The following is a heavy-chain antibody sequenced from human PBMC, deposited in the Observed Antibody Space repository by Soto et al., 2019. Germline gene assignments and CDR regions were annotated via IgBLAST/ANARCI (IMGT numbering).Heavy chain of an antibody. Sequence: QVHLVESGGGLVRPGGSLRLSCEASGFNFRDYYMTWFRQAPGKGLEWLSYIDSSTKYTNYADSVKGRFTISRDNAKNSLYLQMNSLRADDTAVYYCAREYYYTMDVWGQGTMVTVSS. CDR2: IDSSTKYT. CDR3: AREYYYTMDV. J-gene: IGHJ6*02. V-gene: IGHV3-11*05. CDR1: GFNFRDYY.